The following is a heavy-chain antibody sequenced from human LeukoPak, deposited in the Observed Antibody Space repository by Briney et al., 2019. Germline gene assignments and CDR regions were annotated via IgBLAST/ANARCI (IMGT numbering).Heavy chain of an antibody. CDR1: GFTFSSYS. D-gene: IGHD1-26*01. CDR3: VRDLGGRSGH. Sequence: GGSLRLSCAASGFTFSSYSMNWVRQAPGKGLEWLSYISTSSDTIYYADSVKGRSTIFRDNAKNTLYLQMNSLRAEDTAVYYCVRDLGGRSGHWGQGTLVTVSS. J-gene: IGHJ4*02. CDR2: ISTSSDTI. V-gene: IGHV3-48*04.